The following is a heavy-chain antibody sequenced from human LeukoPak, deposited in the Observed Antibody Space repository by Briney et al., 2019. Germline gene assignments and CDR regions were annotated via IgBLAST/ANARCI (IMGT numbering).Heavy chain of an antibody. J-gene: IGHJ5*02. Sequence: PSETLSLTCTVSGGSISSSNYYWGWIRQPPGKGLEWIVSIYYSGSTYYSPSLKSRVTISVDTSKNQFSLKLSSVTAADTAVYYCARIIEMATIFAPFDPWGQGTLVTASS. CDR3: ARIIEMATIFAPFDP. D-gene: IGHD5-24*01. CDR2: IYYSGST. CDR1: GGSISSSNYY. V-gene: IGHV4-39*01.